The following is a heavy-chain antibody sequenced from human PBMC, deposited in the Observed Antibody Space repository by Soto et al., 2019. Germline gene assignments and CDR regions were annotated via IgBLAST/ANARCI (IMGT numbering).Heavy chain of an antibody. D-gene: IGHD6-19*01. J-gene: IGHJ6*02. V-gene: IGHV1-58*01. Sequence: ASVKVSCKASGFTFSSSTVQWVRQARGQRLEWIGWITFTRDMSTSTAYMELSSLRSEDTALYYCAADLTIEVAGYYYYYYGMDVWGQGTTVTVSS. CDR1: GFTFSSST. CDR3: AADLTIEVAGYYYYYYGMDV.